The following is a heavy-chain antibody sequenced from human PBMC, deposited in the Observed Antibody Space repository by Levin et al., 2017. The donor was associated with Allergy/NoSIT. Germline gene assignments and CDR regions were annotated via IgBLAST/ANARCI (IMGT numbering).Heavy chain of an antibody. D-gene: IGHD2-15*01. Sequence: LAGGSLRLSCAASGFTFSSYWMSWVRQAPGKGLEWVANINQDGSENNYVDSVKGRFTISRDNAGNSLYLQMNSLRAEDTAVYYCAREGRPGGVAGFQYWGQGTLVTVSS. CDR2: INQDGSEN. V-gene: IGHV3-7*01. CDR1: GFTFSSYW. CDR3: AREGRPGGVAGFQY. J-gene: IGHJ1*01.